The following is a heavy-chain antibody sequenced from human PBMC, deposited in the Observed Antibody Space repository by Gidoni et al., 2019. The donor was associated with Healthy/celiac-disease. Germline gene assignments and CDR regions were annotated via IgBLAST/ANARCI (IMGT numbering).Heavy chain of an antibody. J-gene: IGHJ6*02. CDR2: INHSGST. D-gene: IGHD3-16*01. V-gene: IGHV4-34*01. CDR3: ARLRIGAYGMDV. CDR1: GGSFSGYY. Sequence: QVQLQQWGAGLLKPSETLSLTCAVHGGSFSGYYWSWIRQPPGKGLEWIGEINHSGSTNYNPSLKSRVTISVDTSKNQFSLELSSVTAADTAVYYCARLRIGAYGMDVWGQGTTVTVSS.